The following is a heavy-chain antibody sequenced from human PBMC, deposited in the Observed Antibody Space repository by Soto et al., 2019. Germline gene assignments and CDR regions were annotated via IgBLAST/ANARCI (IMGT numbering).Heavy chain of an antibody. D-gene: IGHD2-2*01. CDR1: GFSLTTSGVG. CDR3: AHTRVPDTLDY. CDR2: IYWNGIE. V-gene: IGHV2-5*01. Sequence: QITLKESGPTLVKPTQTLTLTCTFSGFSLTTSGVGVTWIRQPPGKALEWLGLIYWNGIERYSPSLKSRLSLTKDTPKNQVVLTMADVGPVDTATYYCAHTRVPDTLDYWGPGTRVTVSS. J-gene: IGHJ4*02.